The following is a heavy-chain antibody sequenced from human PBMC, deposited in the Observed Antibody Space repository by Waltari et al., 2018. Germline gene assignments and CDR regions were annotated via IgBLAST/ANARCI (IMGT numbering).Heavy chain of an antibody. J-gene: IGHJ4*02. D-gene: IGHD2-2*01. CDR3: AKGRIVVVPAAMDY. Sequence: QVQLVESGGGVVQPGRSLRLSCAASGFTFSSYGMHWVRQAPGKGLEWVAVISYGGSNKYYADSVKGLFTISRDNSKNTLYLQMNSLRAGDTAVYYCAKGRIVVVPAAMDYWGQGTLVTVSS. V-gene: IGHV3-30*18. CDR1: GFTFSSYG. CDR2: ISYGGSNK.